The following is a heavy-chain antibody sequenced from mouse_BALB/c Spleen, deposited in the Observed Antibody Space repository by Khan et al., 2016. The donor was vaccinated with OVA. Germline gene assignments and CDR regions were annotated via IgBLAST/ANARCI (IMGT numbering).Heavy chain of an antibody. CDR3: ASINA. J-gene: IGHJ2*01. Sequence: EVKLQESGTELVKPGASVKLSCTASGFNIKDTYMHWVKQRPEQGLEWIGRIDPANGNTKYDPKFQGKATITTDTSSNTAYLQLSSLTSEDTAVYYCASINAWGQGTTLTVSS. CDR1: GFNIKDTY. CDR2: IDPANGNT. V-gene: IGHV14-3*02.